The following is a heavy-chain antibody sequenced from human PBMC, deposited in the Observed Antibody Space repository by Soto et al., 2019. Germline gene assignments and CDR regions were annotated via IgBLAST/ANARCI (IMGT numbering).Heavy chain of an antibody. V-gene: IGHV1-2*02. D-gene: IGHD1-1*01. CDR2: INPNSGGT. J-gene: IGHJ5*02. CDR1: GYTFTGYY. Sequence: ASVKVSCKASGYTFTGYYMHWVRQAPGQGLEWMGWINPNSGGTNYAQKFQGRVTMTRDTSISTAYMELSRLRSDDTAVYYCARDTREWNTPHLCFDPWGQRTLVTVSS. CDR3: ARDTREWNTPHLCFDP.